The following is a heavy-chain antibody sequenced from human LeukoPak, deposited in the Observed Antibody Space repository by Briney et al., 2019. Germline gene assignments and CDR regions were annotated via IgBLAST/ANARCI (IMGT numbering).Heavy chain of an antibody. Sequence: PSETLSLTCTVSGGSISSYYWSWIRQPAGKGLEWIGRIYTSGSTNYNPSLKSRVTISVDKSKNQFSLKLSSVTAADTAVYYCARDRGYGDYEYYFDYWGQGTLATVSS. V-gene: IGHV4-4*07. CDR3: ARDRGYGDYEYYFDY. CDR2: IYTSGST. CDR1: GGSISSYY. J-gene: IGHJ4*02. D-gene: IGHD4-17*01.